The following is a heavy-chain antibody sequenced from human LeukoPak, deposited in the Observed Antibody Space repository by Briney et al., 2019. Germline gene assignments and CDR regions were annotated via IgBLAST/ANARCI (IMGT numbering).Heavy chain of an antibody. CDR1: GYTFTSYG. V-gene: IGHV1-18*01. Sequence: GASVKVSCKASGYTFTSYGISWVRQAPGQGLKWMGWISAYNGNTNYAQKLQGRVTMTTDTSTSTAYMELRSLRSDDTAVYYCARSDYYDSSGYYLSFDYWGQGTLVTVSS. CDR2: ISAYNGNT. J-gene: IGHJ4*02. CDR3: ARSDYYDSSGYYLSFDY. D-gene: IGHD3-22*01.